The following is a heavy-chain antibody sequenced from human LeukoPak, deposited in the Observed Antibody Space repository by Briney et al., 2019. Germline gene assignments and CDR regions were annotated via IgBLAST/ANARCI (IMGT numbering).Heavy chain of an antibody. CDR3: ARGRTTLDFDY. Sequence: SETLSLTCTVSGVSISSHYCSWSRQPPGPGLECFGYIYYSGSTNSPPTLKSRVTISVDTPKNQFTRKLSSFTVAATAAHYCARGRTTLDFDYWVQGALVTVSS. CDR1: GVSISSHY. D-gene: IGHD1-1*01. V-gene: IGHV4-59*11. CDR2: IYYSGST. J-gene: IGHJ4*02.